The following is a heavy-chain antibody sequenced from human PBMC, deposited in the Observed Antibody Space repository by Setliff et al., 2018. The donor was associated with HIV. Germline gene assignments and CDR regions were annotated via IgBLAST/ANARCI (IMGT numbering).Heavy chain of an antibody. V-gene: IGHV4-59*08. CDR3: AKRTFGSGRFDP. CDR1: GDSIRGYY. CDR2: VFYTGFA. Sequence: SETLSLTCTVSGDSIRGYYWSWIRQPPGKGLEWMGYVFYTGFAAYNPSLKSRLTISVDTSKSQFSLKLNSVTATDTAVYYCAKRTFGSGRFDPWGQGTLVTVSS. J-gene: IGHJ5*02. D-gene: IGHD3-16*01.